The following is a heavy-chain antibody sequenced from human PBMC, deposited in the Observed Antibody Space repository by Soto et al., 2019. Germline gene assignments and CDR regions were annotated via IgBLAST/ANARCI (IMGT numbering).Heavy chain of an antibody. CDR2: INPANGDA. CDR3: RVTGISEVDY. Sequence: AASVKVSCKASGYTFSGFYIHWVRQAPGQGLESMGWINPANGDANYAQKFQGRVTMTRDTSTNTAYMELSRLRSDDTAVYYCRVTGISEVDYWGQGTLVTVSS. D-gene: IGHD2-21*02. J-gene: IGHJ4*02. V-gene: IGHV1-2*02. CDR1: GYTFSGFY.